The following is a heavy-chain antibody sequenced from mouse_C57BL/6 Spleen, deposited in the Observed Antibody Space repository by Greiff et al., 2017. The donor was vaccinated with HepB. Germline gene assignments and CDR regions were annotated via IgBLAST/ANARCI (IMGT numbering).Heavy chain of an antibody. CDR3: TPAPRWFAY. Sequence: VHVKQSGAELVRPGASVKLSCTASGFNIKDDYMHWVKQRPEQGLEWIGRIDPENGDTEYASKFQGKATITADTSSNTAYLQFSSLTSEDTAVYYCTPAPRWFAYWCQGTLVTVSA. CDR2: IDPENGDT. V-gene: IGHV14-4*01. CDR1: GFNIKDDY. J-gene: IGHJ3*01.